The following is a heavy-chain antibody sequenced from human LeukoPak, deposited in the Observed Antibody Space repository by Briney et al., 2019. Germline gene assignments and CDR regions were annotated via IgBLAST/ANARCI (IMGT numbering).Heavy chain of an antibody. D-gene: IGHD4-17*01. Sequence: PGGSLRLSCVASEFTFSSYNMNWVRQAPGQGLEWISYITSGSSATYYADSVKGRFTISRDNAKNSLSLQMNSLRDEDTAVYYCAKDEPFYYGDYALSCGMDVWGQGTTVTVSS. CDR2: ITSGSSAT. CDR1: EFTFSSYN. CDR3: AKDEPFYYGDYALSCGMDV. J-gene: IGHJ6*02. V-gene: IGHV3-48*02.